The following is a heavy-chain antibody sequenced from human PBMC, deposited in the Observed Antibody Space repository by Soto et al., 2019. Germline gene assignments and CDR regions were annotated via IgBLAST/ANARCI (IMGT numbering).Heavy chain of an antibody. D-gene: IGHD3-10*01. J-gene: IGHJ4*02. CDR2: INPSGGST. CDR3: ATTMVRGALGGYFDY. CDR1: GYTFTSYY. V-gene: IGHV1-46*01. Sequence: GASVKVSCKASGYTFTSYYMHWVRQAPGQGLEWMGIINPSGGSTSYAQKFQGRVTMTRDTSTSTVYMELSSLRSEDTAVYCCATTMVRGALGGYFDYWGQGTLVTVSS.